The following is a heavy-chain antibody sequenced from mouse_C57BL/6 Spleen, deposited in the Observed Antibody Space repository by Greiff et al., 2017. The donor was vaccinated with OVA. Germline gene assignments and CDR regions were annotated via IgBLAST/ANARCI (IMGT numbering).Heavy chain of an antibody. D-gene: IGHD1-1*01. Sequence: QVQLKESGPELVKPGASVKISCKASGYAFSSSWMNWVKQRPGQGLEWIGRIYPGDGDTNYNGKFKGKATLTADKSSSTAYMQLSSLTSEDSAVYVCAGGTYYDGTSRGDYFDYWGQGTTLTVSS. CDR1: GYAFSSSW. V-gene: IGHV1-82*01. CDR2: IYPGDGDT. CDR3: AGGTYYDGTSRGDYFDY. J-gene: IGHJ2*01.